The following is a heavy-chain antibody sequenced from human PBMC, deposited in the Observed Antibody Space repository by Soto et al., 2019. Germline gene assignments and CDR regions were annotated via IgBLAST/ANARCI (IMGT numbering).Heavy chain of an antibody. J-gene: IGHJ4*02. Sequence: QVQLVESGGGVVQPGRSLRLSCAASGFTFSSYAMHWVRQAPGKGLAWVAVISYDGSNKYYADSVKGRFTISRDNSKNTLYLQMNSLRAEDTAVYYCARAPTTVTTAYYFDYWGQGTLVTVSS. CDR3: ARAPTTVTTAYYFDY. V-gene: IGHV3-30-3*01. D-gene: IGHD4-17*01. CDR2: ISYDGSNK. CDR1: GFTFSSYA.